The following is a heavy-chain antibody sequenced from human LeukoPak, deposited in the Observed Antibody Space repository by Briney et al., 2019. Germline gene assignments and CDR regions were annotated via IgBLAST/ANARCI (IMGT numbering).Heavy chain of an antibody. CDR1: GYTFTSYG. J-gene: IGHJ4*02. V-gene: IGHV1-18*01. CDR2: ISAYNGNT. D-gene: IGHD3-22*01. Sequence: ASVKVSCKASGYTFTSYGISWVRQAPGQGLEWMGWISAYNGNTNYAQKLQGRVTMTTDTSTSTAYMELRSLRSDDTAVYYCARNEGDYYDSSGYLRYWGQGTLVTVSS. CDR3: ARNEGDYYDSSGYLRY.